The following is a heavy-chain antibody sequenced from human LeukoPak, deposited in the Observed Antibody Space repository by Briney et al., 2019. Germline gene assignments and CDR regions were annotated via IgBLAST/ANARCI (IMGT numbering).Heavy chain of an antibody. D-gene: IGHD2-15*01. CDR2: ISSSGSTI. J-gene: IGHJ3*02. Sequence: GGSLRLSCAASGFTFSSYEMNWVRQAPGKGLEWVSYISSSGSTIYYADSVKGRFTVSRDDAKNSLYLLMNSLRPEDTAVYYCATPKRDCSGGSCYFGAFDIWGQGTVVTVSS. V-gene: IGHV3-48*03. CDR1: GFTFSSYE. CDR3: ATPKRDCSGGSCYFGAFDI.